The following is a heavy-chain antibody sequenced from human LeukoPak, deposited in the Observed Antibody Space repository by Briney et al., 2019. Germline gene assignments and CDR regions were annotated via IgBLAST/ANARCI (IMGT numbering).Heavy chain of an antibody. CDR1: GYTFTSYG. CDR3: ARVAVSDHFDY. V-gene: IGHV1-3*01. CDR2: INAGNGHT. D-gene: IGHD6-19*01. J-gene: IGHJ4*02. Sequence: GPVKVSCKASGYTFTSYGISWVRQAPGQRLEWMGWINAGNGHTKYSQKFQGRVTITRDTSASTAYMELSSLRSEDTAVYYCARVAVSDHFDYWGQGTLVTVSS.